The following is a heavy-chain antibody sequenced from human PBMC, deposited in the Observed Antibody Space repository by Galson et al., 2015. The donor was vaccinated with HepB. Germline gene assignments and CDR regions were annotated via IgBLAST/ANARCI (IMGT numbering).Heavy chain of an antibody. J-gene: IGHJ4*02. CDR2: IWYDGSYK. V-gene: IGHV3-33*01. CDR1: GFTFNIYH. D-gene: IGHD3-3*01. CDR3: ARPMERSGYSLEY. Sequence: SLRLSCAASGFTFNIYHMHWVRQAPGKGLEWVAVIWYDGSYKYYADSVKGRFSISRDNSKNTVYLQMNSLRGEDTAVYYCARPMERSGYSLEYWGQGTLVTVSS.